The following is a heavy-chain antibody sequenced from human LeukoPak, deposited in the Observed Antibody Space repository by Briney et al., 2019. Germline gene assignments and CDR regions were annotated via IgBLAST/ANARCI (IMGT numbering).Heavy chain of an antibody. CDR3: ARDFGYYDILTGYYYRFDP. V-gene: IGHV1-2*02. J-gene: IGHJ5*02. D-gene: IGHD3-9*01. Sequence: GASVKVSCKASGYTFTSYDINWVRQATGQGLEWMGWINPNSGGTNYAQKFQGRVTMTRDTSISTAYMELSRLRSDDTAVYYCARDFGYYDILTGYYYRFDPWGQGTLVTVSS. CDR2: INPNSGGT. CDR1: GYTFTSYD.